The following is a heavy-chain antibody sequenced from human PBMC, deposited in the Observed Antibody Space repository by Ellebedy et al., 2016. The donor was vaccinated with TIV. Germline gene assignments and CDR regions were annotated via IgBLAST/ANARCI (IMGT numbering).Heavy chain of an antibody. CDR3: ARHLPGSGYYYSGYYMDV. CDR1: GGSISSYY. V-gene: IGHV4-59*08. D-gene: IGHD3-22*01. CDR2: IYYSGST. Sequence: SETLSLTXSVSGGSISSYYWSWIRQLQGKGLEWNGYIYYSGSTYYNPSLKSRLTIPVDPSKNQFSLKLTSVTAADTAVYYCARHLPGSGYYYSGYYMDVWGKGTTVTVSS. J-gene: IGHJ6*03.